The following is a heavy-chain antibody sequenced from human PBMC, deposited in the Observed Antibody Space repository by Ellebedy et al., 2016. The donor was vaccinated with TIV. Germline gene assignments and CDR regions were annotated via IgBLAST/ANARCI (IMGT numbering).Heavy chain of an antibody. CDR2: IYYTGST. Sequence: MPGGSLRLSCTVSGGSITSFYWSWIRQTPGKGLEYIGNIYYTGSTNYNPSLKSRVTISVDTSKSQFSLNLNSVTAADTAVYYCARKSLSNWSFDLWGRGTLVTVSS. CDR1: GGSITSFY. J-gene: IGHJ2*01. V-gene: IGHV4-59*01. CDR3: ARKSLSNWSFDL.